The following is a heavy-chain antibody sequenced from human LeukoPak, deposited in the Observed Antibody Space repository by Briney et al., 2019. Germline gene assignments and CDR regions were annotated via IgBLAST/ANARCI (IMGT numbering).Heavy chain of an antibody. J-gene: IGHJ4*02. D-gene: IGHD3-22*01. CDR3: AREPPGNYDSSGHYYAYFDC. Sequence: GGPLRLLCGASGYILREYNMNWVHQAPGKALEWVSYISSGSSTIYYADSVKGRFTISRDNAKNSLYLQMNSLTDEDTAVYYCAREPPGNYDSSGHYYAYFDCWGQGTLVTVSS. CDR1: GYILREYN. CDR2: ISSGSSTI. V-gene: IGHV3-48*02.